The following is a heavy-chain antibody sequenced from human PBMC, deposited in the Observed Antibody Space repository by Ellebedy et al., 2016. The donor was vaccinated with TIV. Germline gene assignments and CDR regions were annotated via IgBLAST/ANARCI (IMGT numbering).Heavy chain of an antibody. Sequence: GGSLRLSXAASGFTFSYHSMHWVRQAPGKGLEWVAVISHDGSNKYHAESVKGRFTISRDDSKNTLYLQMNTLRTEDTALYFCARGSSSRGYFDSWGQGTLVTVSS. CDR1: GFTFSYHS. CDR3: ARGSSSRGYFDS. D-gene: IGHD6-13*01. V-gene: IGHV3-30-3*01. CDR2: ISHDGSNK. J-gene: IGHJ4*02.